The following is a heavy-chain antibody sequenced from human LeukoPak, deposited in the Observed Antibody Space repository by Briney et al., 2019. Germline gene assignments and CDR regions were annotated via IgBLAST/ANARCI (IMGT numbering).Heavy chain of an antibody. CDR2: MNPNSGNT. D-gene: IGHD1-26*01. CDR1: GYTFTSYD. V-gene: IGHV1-8*01. J-gene: IGHJ2*01. Sequence: ASVKVSCKFSGYTFTSYDINWVRQATGQGLEWMGWMNPNSGNTSYAQKFQGRVTMTSDTSITTAYMDLGSLTSEDTAVYYCARGRVGATSHSNWFFDLWGRGTPVTVSS. CDR3: ARGRVGATSHSNWFFDL.